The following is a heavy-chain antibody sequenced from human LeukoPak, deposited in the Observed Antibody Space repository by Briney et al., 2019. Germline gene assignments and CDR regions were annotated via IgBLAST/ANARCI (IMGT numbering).Heavy chain of an antibody. CDR3: ARDSSGHRELXNY. D-gene: IGHD1-26*01. CDR1: GFTFSSYG. CDR2: IWYDGSNK. V-gene: IGHV3-33*01. J-gene: IGHJ4*02. Sequence: GGSLRLSCAASGFTFSSYGMHWVRQAPGKGLEWVAVIWYDGSNKYYADSVKGRFTISRDNSKNTLYLQMNSLRAEDTAVYYCARDSSGHRELXNYWGQGTLVTVSS.